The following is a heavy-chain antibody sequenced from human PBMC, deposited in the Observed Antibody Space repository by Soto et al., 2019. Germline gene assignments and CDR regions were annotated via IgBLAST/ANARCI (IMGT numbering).Heavy chain of an antibody. J-gene: IGHJ4*02. CDR1: GFTFDDYA. CDR3: AKDRYGAVAGSFGY. CDR2: ISWNSGSI. V-gene: IGHV3-9*01. D-gene: IGHD6-19*01. Sequence: GGSLRLSCAASGFTFDDYAMHSVRQAPGKGLEWVSGISWNSGSIGYADSVKGRFTISRDNAKNSLYLQMNSLRAEDTALYYRAKDRYGAVAGSFGYWGQGTLVTVSS.